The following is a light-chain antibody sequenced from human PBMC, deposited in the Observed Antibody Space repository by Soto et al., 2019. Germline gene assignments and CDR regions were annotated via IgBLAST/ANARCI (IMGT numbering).Light chain of an antibody. J-gene: IGLJ1*01. Sequence: CALTQPASVSGSPGQSITISCTGTSSDVGGYHYVSWYQQLPGKAPKLMIYEVTKRPSGVSNRFSGSKADNTASLTISGLQAEDEADYYCSAYTTRSAVFGTGTKVTVL. CDR1: SSDVGGYHY. V-gene: IGLV2-14*01. CDR2: EVT. CDR3: SAYTTRSAV.